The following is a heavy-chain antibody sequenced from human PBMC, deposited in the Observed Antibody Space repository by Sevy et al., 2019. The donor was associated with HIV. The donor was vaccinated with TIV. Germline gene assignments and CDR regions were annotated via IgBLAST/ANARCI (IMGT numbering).Heavy chain of an antibody. D-gene: IGHD3-10*01. CDR1: GFIFSSYA. V-gene: IGHV3-30-3*01. J-gene: IGHJ6*02. Sequence: GGSLRLSCAASGFIFSSYAMHWVRQAPGKGLEWVAVISYDGSNKYYAYSVKGRFTISRDNSKNTLYLQMNSLRAEDTAVYYCARELAYYYGSGSSEYYYYGMDVWGQGSTVTVSS. CDR3: ARELAYYYGSGSSEYYYYGMDV. CDR2: ISYDGSNK.